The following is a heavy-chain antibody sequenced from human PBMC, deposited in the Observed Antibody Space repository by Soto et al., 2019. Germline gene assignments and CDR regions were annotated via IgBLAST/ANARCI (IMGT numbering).Heavy chain of an antibody. V-gene: IGHV1-18*01. Sequence: QVQLVQSGAEVKKPGASVKVSCKASGYTFTSYGISWVRQAPGQGLEWMGWISAYNGNTNYAQKLQRRVTMTTDTSTSRGYMELRSPRSADTAVYYCARVGTVTTYPHYGMDVWGPGTPVTVS. CDR1: GYTFTSYG. CDR2: ISAYNGNT. D-gene: IGHD4-4*01. CDR3: ARVGTVTTYPHYGMDV. J-gene: IGHJ6*02.